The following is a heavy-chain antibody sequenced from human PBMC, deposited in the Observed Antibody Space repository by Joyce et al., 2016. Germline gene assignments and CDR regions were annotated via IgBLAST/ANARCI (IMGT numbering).Heavy chain of an antibody. J-gene: IGHJ6*02. CDR1: GFTFSSYW. D-gene: IGHD1-26*01. CDR3: ARTGGSYYDYYYYGLDV. CDR2: ISSDESST. Sequence: EVQLVESGGGLVQPGGSLRLSCTASGFTFSSYWMHWVRQVSGKGLVGVSHISSDESSTSYADSVKGRFTSSRDNAKNTLYLHMNSLRTEDTAVYYCARTGGSYYDYYYYGLDVWGQGTTVIVSS. V-gene: IGHV3-74*01.